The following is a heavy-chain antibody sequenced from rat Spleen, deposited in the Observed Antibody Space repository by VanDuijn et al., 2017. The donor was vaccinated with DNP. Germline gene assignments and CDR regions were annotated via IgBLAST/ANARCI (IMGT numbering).Heavy chain of an antibody. CDR1: GFTFSNYG. Sequence: EVQLVESGGSFMQPGRSLKLSCAASGFTFSNYGMAWVRQAPTKGLEWVASISTGGGNTYYRDSVEGRFTISRDNAKSTLYLQMDSLRSEETATYYCATSLTGRAWGQGVMVTVSS. CDR2: ISTGGGNT. V-gene: IGHV5S11*01. D-gene: IGHD5-1*01. CDR3: ATSLTGRA. J-gene: IGHJ2*01.